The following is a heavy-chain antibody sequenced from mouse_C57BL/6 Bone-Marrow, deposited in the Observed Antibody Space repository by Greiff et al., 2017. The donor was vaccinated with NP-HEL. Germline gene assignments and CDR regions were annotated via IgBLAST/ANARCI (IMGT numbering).Heavy chain of an antibody. Sequence: QVQLQQPGAELVKPGASVKMSCKASGYTFTSYWITWVKQRPGQGLEWIGDIYPGSGSTNYNEKFKSKATLTVDTSSSTAYMQRSSLTSEDSAVYYCAKARWGYGSSYGFAYWGQGTLVTVSA. D-gene: IGHD1-1*01. J-gene: IGHJ3*01. CDR2: IYPGSGST. CDR3: AKARWGYGSSYGFAY. V-gene: IGHV1-55*01. CDR1: GYTFTSYW.